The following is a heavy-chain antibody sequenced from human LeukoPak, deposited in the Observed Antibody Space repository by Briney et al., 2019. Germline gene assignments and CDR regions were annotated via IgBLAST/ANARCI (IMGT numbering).Heavy chain of an antibody. D-gene: IGHD3-10*01. CDR1: GGSISSGDYY. V-gene: IGHV4-30-4*01. CDR3: ARMTMVRGVLFDY. J-gene: IGHJ4*02. CDR2: IYYSGST. Sequence: PSETLSLTCTVSGGSISSGDYYWSWIRQPPGKGLEWIGYIYYSGSTYYNPSLKSRVTISVDTSKNQFSLKLSSVTAADTAVYYCARMTMVRGVLFDYWGQGTLVTVSS.